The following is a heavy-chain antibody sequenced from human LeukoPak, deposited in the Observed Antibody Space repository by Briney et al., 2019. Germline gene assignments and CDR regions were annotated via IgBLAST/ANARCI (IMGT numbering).Heavy chain of an antibody. V-gene: IGHV4-39*01. D-gene: IGHD3-22*01. Sequence: SETLSLTCTVSGGSISSSSYYWGWIRQPPGKGLEWIGSIYYSGSTYYSPSLKSRVTISVDTSKNQFSLKLSSVTPEDTAVYYCARGTGDSCKDWGLGTLVTVSS. CDR2: IYYSGST. CDR3: ARGTGDSCKD. CDR1: GGSISSSSYY. J-gene: IGHJ4*02.